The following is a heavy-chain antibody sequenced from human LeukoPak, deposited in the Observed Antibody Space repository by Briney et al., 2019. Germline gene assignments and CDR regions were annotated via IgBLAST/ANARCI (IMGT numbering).Heavy chain of an antibody. V-gene: IGHV3-48*04. CDR3: ARKAMAGTFAFDI. CDR2: ISSSSSTI. Sequence: GGSLRLSCAASGFTFSSYSMNWVRQAPGKGLEWVSYISSSSSTIYYADSVKGRFTISRDNAKNSLYLQMNSLRAEDTAVYYCARKAMAGTFAFDIWGQGTMVTVSS. J-gene: IGHJ3*02. D-gene: IGHD6-19*01. CDR1: GFTFSSYS.